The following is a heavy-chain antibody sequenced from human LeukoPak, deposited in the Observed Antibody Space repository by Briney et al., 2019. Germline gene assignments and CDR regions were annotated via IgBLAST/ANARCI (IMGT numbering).Heavy chain of an antibody. CDR1: GFTFSNYW. CDR3: ARLVKSGWWNYPNWFDP. D-gene: IGHD6-19*01. J-gene: IGHJ5*02. V-gene: IGHV3-7*03. CDR2: IKQDGSEK. Sequence: GGSLRLSCADSGFTFSNYWMSWVRQAPGKGLEWVANIKQDGSEKYYVDSVKGRFTISRDNAKNSLYLQMNSLRAEDTAVYYCARLVKSGWWNYPNWFDPWGQGTLVTVSS.